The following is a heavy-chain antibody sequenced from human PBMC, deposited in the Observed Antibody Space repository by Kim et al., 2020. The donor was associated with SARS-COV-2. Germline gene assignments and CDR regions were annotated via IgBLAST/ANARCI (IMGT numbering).Heavy chain of an antibody. V-gene: IGHV3-23*01. CDR1: GFTFTNFA. J-gene: IGHJ4*02. CDR2: ISGSGSLT. CDR3: AKNRKVSMVRGAYFDF. Sequence: GGSLRLSCAASGFTFTNFAMSWVRQAPGKGLEWVSTISGSGSLTFYADSVQGRFAVSRDNDKNTVSLQMNSLRADDTATYFCAKNRKVSMVRGAYFDFWGQGTLVSVSS. D-gene: IGHD3-10*01.